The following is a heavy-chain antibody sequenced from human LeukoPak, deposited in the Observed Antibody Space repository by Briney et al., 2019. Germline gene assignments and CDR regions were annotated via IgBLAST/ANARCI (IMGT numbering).Heavy chain of an antibody. CDR1: GFTFSDYS. CDR2: ISSSGDYI. CDR3: ARDIAGRELLDY. D-gene: IGHD1-7*01. Sequence: PGGALRLSCAASGFTFSDYSMNWVRQAPGKGLEWGSSISSSGDYISYADSLKGRFTISRDNARNSLYLQMSSLRPEDTAVYYCARDIAGRELLDYWGQGTLVTVSS. V-gene: IGHV3-21*01. J-gene: IGHJ4*02.